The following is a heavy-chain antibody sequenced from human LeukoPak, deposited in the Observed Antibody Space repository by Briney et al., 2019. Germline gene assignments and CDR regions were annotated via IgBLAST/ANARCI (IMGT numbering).Heavy chain of an antibody. CDR3: AKDSSATYCSGGSCYLVEGYFDY. CDR2: ICGSGAYT. CDR1: GFTFCSYG. D-gene: IGHD2-15*01. V-gene: IGHV3-23*01. Sequence: GGSLRLSCSASGFTFCSYGMGWVRQAPGKGLEYVSGICGSGAYTNYADSLKGRFTTSRDKSKNTLYLQMNSLRAEDTAIYYCAKDSSATYCSGGSCYLVEGYFDYWGQGTLVTVSS. J-gene: IGHJ4*02.